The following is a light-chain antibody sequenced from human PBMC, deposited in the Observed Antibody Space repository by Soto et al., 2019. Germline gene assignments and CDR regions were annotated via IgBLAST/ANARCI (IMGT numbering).Light chain of an antibody. Sequence: DIQMTQSPSTLSASVGDRVTITCRASQRISSWLAWYQQKPGKAPKLLIYKASSLERGVPSRFSGSGSGTEFTLTISSLQSDDFATYYCQQYNSYSWTFGQETKVES. J-gene: IGKJ1*01. CDR2: KAS. V-gene: IGKV1-5*03. CDR3: QQYNSYSWT. CDR1: QRISSW.